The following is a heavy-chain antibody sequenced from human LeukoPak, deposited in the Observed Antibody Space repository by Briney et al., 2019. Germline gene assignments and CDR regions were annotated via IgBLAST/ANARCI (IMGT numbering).Heavy chain of an antibody. CDR3: ARDRVGATDYFDY. D-gene: IGHD1-26*01. Sequence: TGGSLRLSCAASGFTFSSYAMHWVRQAPGKGLEWVAVISYDGSNKYYADSVKGRFTISRDNSKNTLYLQMYSLRAEDTAVYYCARDRVGATDYFDYWGQGTLVTVSS. V-gene: IGHV3-30-3*01. CDR2: ISYDGSNK. J-gene: IGHJ4*02. CDR1: GFTFSSYA.